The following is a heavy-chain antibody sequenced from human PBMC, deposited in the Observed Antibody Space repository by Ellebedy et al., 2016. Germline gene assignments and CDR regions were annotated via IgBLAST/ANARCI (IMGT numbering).Heavy chain of an antibody. CDR2: VYRSGDT. V-gene: IGHV4-61*08. CDR1: GDSIFNAGAY. D-gene: IGHD3-22*01. Sequence: SETLSLTXSVSGDSIFNAGAYWNWIRQPPGRPLEWIGYVYRSGDTKVNPSLKSRVTLSVDTSKNQFSLKLSSVTAPDTAVYYCARGLYFDSSGYYYWFDPWGQGTLVTVSS. J-gene: IGHJ5*01. CDR3: ARGLYFDSSGYYYWFDP.